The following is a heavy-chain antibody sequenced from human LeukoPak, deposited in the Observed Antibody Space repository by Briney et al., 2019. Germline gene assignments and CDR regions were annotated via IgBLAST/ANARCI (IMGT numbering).Heavy chain of an antibody. CDR1: GFTFSSYA. J-gene: IGHJ4*02. CDR3: ARDANMVATGRVFRAGVYGPPHDY. Sequence: GGSLRLTCAASGFTFSSYAMHWVRQAPGKGLEWVAVISYDGSNKYYADSVKGRFTISRDNSKNTLYLQMNSLRAEDTAVYYCARDANMVATGRVFRAGVYGPPHDYWGQGTLVTVSS. D-gene: IGHD5-12*01. V-gene: IGHV3-30*04. CDR2: ISYDGSNK.